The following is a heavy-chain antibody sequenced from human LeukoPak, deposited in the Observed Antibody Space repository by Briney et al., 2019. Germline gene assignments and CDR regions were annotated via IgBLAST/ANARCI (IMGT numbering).Heavy chain of an antibody. CDR1: GFIFSTYW. J-gene: IGHJ5*02. V-gene: IGHV3-7*01. CDR2: IKQDGSEK. Sequence: GGSLRLSCAASGFIFSTYWMSWVRQAPGKGLEWVANIKQDGSEKYYVDSVRGRFTISRDNVKNSLYLQMNSLRAEDTAVYYCARDQPRNRYSSSTTWFDPWGQGTLVTVSS. CDR3: ARDQPRNRYSSSTTWFDP. D-gene: IGHD6-19*01.